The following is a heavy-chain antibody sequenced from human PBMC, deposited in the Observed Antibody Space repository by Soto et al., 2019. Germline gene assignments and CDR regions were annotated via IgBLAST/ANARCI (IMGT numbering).Heavy chain of an antibody. CDR1: GFTFTSSA. CDR3: AAAEWPFPYGMDV. J-gene: IGHJ6*02. V-gene: IGHV1-58*01. D-gene: IGHD3-3*01. Sequence: SVKVSCKASGFTFTSSAVQWVRQARGQRLEWIGWIVVGSGNTNYAQKFQERVTITRDTSTSTAYMELSSLRSEDTAVYYCAAAEWPFPYGMDVWGQGTTVTVSS. CDR2: IVVGSGNT.